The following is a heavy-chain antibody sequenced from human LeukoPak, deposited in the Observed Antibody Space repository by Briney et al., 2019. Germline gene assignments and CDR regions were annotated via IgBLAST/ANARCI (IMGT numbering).Heavy chain of an antibody. J-gene: IGHJ4*02. CDR2: IYPGDSDT. D-gene: IGHD5-12*01. V-gene: IGHV5-51*01. Sequence: GESLKISCKGSGYSFTSYWTGWVRQMPGKGLEWMGIIYPGDSDTRYSPSFQGQVTISADKSISTAYLQWSSLKASDTAMYYCARGSVDIVATIGYWGQGTLVTVSS. CDR1: GYSFTSYW. CDR3: ARGSVDIVATIGY.